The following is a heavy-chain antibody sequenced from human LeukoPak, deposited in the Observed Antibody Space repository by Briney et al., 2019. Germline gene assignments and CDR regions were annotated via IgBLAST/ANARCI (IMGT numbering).Heavy chain of an antibody. V-gene: IGHV1-2*02. D-gene: IGHD2-21*02. CDR1: GYTFTDYY. Sequence: ASVKVSCKASGYTFTDYYMHWVRQAPGQGLEWMGWVIPNSGGTTYAQKFQGRVTMTRDTSISTGYMELSRLTSDDTAVYYCARGDPFRSLHIFGQGTVVSVSS. CDR3: ARGDPFRSLHI. J-gene: IGHJ3*02. CDR2: VIPNSGGT.